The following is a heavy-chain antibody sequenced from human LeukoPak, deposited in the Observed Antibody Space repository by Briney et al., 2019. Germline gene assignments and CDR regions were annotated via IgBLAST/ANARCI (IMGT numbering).Heavy chain of an antibody. CDR2: IYYSGST. J-gene: IGHJ6*02. CDR1: GGSISSYY. D-gene: IGHD5-18*01. V-gene: IGHV4-59*01. Sequence: KSSETLSLTCTVSGGSISSYYWSWIRQPPGKGLEWIGYIYYSGSTNYNPSLKSRVTISVDTSKNQFSLKLSSVTAADTAVYYCARDRWDTAMVTDYYYYGMDVWVQGTTVTVSS. CDR3: ARDRWDTAMVTDYYYYGMDV.